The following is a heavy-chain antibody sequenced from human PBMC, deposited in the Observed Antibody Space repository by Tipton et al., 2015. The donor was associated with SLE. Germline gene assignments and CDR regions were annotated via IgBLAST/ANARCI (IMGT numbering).Heavy chain of an antibody. CDR2: IYYSGST. D-gene: IGHD1-26*01. J-gene: IGHJ4*02. Sequence: TLSLTCTVSGGSISSHYWSWIRQPPGKGLEWIGYIYYSGSTNYNPSLKSRVTISVDTSKNQLSLKLSSVTAADTAVYYCARGYSGSYGFDYWGQGTLVTVSS. CDR3: ARGYSGSYGFDY. CDR1: GGSISSHY. V-gene: IGHV4-59*11.